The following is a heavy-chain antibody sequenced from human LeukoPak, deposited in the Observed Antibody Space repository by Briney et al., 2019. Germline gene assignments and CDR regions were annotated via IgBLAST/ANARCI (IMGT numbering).Heavy chain of an antibody. D-gene: IGHD2/OR15-2a*01. V-gene: IGHV4-59*08. CDR2: IYYSGST. Sequence: SETLSLTCTVSGGSISSYYWSWIRQPPGKGLEWIGYIYYSGSTNYNPSLKSRVTISVDTSKNQFSLKLSSVTAADTAVYYCASTDEGFQLDYWGQGTLVTVSS. CDR3: ASTDEGFQLDY. J-gene: IGHJ4*02. CDR1: GGSISSYY.